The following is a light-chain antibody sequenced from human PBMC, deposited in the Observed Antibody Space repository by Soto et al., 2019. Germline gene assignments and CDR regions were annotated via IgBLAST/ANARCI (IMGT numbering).Light chain of an antibody. V-gene: IGKV3-20*01. CDR2: DVS. J-gene: IGKJ1*01. CDR3: QQYGRPPT. Sequence: EIVLTQSPGTLSLSPGERATLSCRSSQRVSSNYLAWYQQKPDQARRLVIDDVSGRATGIPDRFSGSGYGTDFTRSISRLEAEDTTVCYCQQYGRPPTFCQGTKVPIK. CDR1: QRVSSNY.